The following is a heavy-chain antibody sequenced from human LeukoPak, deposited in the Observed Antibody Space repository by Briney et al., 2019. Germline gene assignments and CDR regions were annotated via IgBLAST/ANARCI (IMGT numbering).Heavy chain of an antibody. J-gene: IGHJ4*02. CDR3: ASSANYDFWSPQVY. CDR1: GYTFTSYY. D-gene: IGHD3-3*01. Sequence: GASVKVSCKASGYTFTSYYMHWVRQAPGQGLEWMGIINPSGGSTSYAQKFQGRVTMTRDMSTGTVYMGLSSLRSEDTAVYYCASSANYDFWSPQVYWGQGTLVTVSS. CDR2: INPSGGST. V-gene: IGHV1-46*01.